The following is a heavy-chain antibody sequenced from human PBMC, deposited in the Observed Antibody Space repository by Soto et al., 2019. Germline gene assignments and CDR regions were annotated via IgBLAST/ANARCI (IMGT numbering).Heavy chain of an antibody. CDR1: GFTFSSYG. CDR3: ATRKYCPSTTCFDF. CDR2: ISYDGSNK. Sequence: GGSLRLSCAASGFTFSSYGMHWVRQAPGKGLEWVAVISYDGSNKYYADSVKGRFTISRDTSKNTLYLQMSSLRAEDTAVYYCATRKYCPSTTCFDFWGQGTPVTVSS. V-gene: IGHV3-30*03. D-gene: IGHD2-2*01. J-gene: IGHJ4*02.